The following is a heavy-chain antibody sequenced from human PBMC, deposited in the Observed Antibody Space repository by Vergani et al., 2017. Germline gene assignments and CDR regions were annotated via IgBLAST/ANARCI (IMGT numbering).Heavy chain of an antibody. CDR2: ISGSSSYV. CDR1: GFSFSSYS. J-gene: IGHJ4*02. D-gene: IGHD2-8*01. V-gene: IGHV3-21*01. CDR3: ARGLWDCTHIRCSPPSY. Sequence: VQLEESGGGVVQPGRSLRLSCAGSGFSFSSYSMNWVRQAPGKGLEWVASISGSSSYVFYRDSVEGRFTITRDNAKKSVYLQMNSLRAEDTAMYFCARGLWDCTHIRCSPPSYWGQGTQVTVSS.